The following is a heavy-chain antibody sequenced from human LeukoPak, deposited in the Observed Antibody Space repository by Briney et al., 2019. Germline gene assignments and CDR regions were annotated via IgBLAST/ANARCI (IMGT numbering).Heavy chain of an antibody. V-gene: IGHV4-61*02. CDR3: ARSTYYYDSSGYFVGYFQH. CDR1: GGSISSGSYY. CDR2: IYTSGST. Sequence: SQTLSLTCTVSGGSISSGSYYWSWIRQPAGKGLEWIGRIYTSGSTNYNPSLKSRVTISVDTSKNQFSLKLNSVTAADTAVYYCARSTYYYDSSGYFVGYFQHWGQGTLVTVSS. J-gene: IGHJ1*01. D-gene: IGHD3-22*01.